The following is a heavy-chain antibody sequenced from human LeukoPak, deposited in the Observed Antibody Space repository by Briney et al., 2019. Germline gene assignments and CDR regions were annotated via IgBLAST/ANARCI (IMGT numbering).Heavy chain of an antibody. CDR3: ATDGDGYAIH. V-gene: IGHV4-39*07. Sequence: SETLSLTCTVSGGSISSSSYYWGWIRQPPGKGLEWIGNIYYSGSTYYNPSLKSRVTISVDTSKDQFSLKLTSVTAADTAVYYCATDGDGYAIHWGQGTLVTVSS. D-gene: IGHD5-12*01. CDR1: GGSISSSSYY. CDR2: IYYSGST. J-gene: IGHJ4*02.